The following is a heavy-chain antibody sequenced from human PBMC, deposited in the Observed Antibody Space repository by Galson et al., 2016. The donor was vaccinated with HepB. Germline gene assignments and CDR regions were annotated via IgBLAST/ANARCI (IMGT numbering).Heavy chain of an antibody. J-gene: IGHJ4*02. Sequence: SLRLSCAASGFTFTDYGMHWVRQAPGKGPEWVAVIWFDGSHIFYAYSVWGRFNIYRDDTINTVFLHMTRLTVEDTDVYFCTRVSGRGAYYDFWTPESCGQGTLVTVSS. CDR3: TRVSGRGAYYDFWTPES. CDR1: GFTFTDYG. CDR2: IWFDGSHI. V-gene: IGHV3-33*01. D-gene: IGHD3-3*01.